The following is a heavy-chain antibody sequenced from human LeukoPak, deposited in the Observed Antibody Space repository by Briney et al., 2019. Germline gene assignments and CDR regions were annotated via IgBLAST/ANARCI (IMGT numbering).Heavy chain of an antibody. V-gene: IGHV3-30*18. J-gene: IGHJ4*02. D-gene: IGHD3-22*01. Sequence: GGSLRLSCAASGFTFSSYGMHWVRQAPGKGLEWVAVISNDGSNKYYADSVKGRFTISRDNSKNTLYLQMNSLRAEDTAVYYCAKGDYYDSSGYYYWSRYFDYWGQGTLVTVSS. CDR1: GFTFSSYG. CDR3: AKGDYYDSSGYYYWSRYFDY. CDR2: ISNDGSNK.